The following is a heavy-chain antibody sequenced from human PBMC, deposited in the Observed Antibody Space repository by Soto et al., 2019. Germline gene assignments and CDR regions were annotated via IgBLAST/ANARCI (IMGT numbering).Heavy chain of an antibody. CDR3: AKAISYYDSSGYWYYYGMDV. Sequence: HPGGSLRLSCAASGFTFSSYGMHWVRQAPGKGLEGVAVISYDGSNKYYADSVKGRFTISRDNSKNTLYLQMNSLRAEDTAVYYCAKAISYYDSSGYWYYYGMDVWGQGTTVTVSS. V-gene: IGHV3-30*18. CDR1: GFTFSSYG. J-gene: IGHJ6*02. D-gene: IGHD3-22*01. CDR2: ISYDGSNK.